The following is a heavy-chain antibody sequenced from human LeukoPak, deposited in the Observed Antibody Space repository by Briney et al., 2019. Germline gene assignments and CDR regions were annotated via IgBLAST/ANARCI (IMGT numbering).Heavy chain of an antibody. D-gene: IGHD2-2*01. CDR1: GYTFTSYG. CDR3: ARVGGGIVPAAMRFDP. CDR2: ISAYNGNT. Sequence: ASVKVSCKASGYTFTSYGISWVRQAPGQGLEWMGWISAYNGNTNYAQKLQGRVTMTTDTSTNTAYMELRSLRSDDTAVYYCARVGGGIVPAAMRFDPWGQGTLVTVSS. V-gene: IGHV1-18*01. J-gene: IGHJ5*02.